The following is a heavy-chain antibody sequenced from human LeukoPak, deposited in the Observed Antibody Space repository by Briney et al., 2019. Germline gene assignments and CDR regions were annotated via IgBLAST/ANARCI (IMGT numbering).Heavy chain of an antibody. CDR1: GFTFSNYA. CDR2: ISGNGGST. D-gene: IGHD4-17*01. CDR3: ARDPTTVTTFYWFDP. Sequence: GGSLRLSCAASGFTFSNYAMNWVRQAPGKGLEWVSAISGNGGSTYYAHSVKGRFTISRDNSKNTLYLQMNSLRAEDTAVYYRARDPTTVTTFYWFDPWGQGTLVTVSS. J-gene: IGHJ5*02. V-gene: IGHV3-23*01.